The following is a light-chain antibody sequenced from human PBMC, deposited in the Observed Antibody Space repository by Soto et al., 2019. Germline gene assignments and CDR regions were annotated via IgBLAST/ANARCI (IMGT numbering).Light chain of an antibody. CDR1: QSVSNNY. V-gene: IGKV3-20*01. CDR2: GAS. CDR3: QQYGSSGT. Sequence: EIVLTQSPGTLSLSPGERAALSCRASQSVSNNYLAWYQQKPGQAPRLLIYGASNRATGIPDRFSGSGSGTDFTLTISRLEPEDFAGYYCQQYGSSGTFGKGTKVDIK. J-gene: IGKJ1*01.